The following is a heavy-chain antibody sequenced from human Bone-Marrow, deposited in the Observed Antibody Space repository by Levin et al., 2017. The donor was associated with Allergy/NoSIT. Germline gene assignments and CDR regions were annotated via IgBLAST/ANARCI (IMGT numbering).Heavy chain of an antibody. CDR2: IAESGSST. CDR1: GFTFSIYA. V-gene: IGHV3-23*01. J-gene: IGHJ4*02. CDR3: AKGGLGRAAGLDY. Sequence: AGGSLRLSCAASGFTFSIYAMTWVRQAPGKGLEWVTSIAESGSSTYYAGSGKGRFTISRDNSKNTLYLQMNSLRAEDTAVYFCAKGGLGRAAGLDYWGQGSLVTVSS.